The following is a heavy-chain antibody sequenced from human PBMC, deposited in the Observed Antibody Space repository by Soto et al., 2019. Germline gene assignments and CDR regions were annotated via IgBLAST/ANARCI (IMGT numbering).Heavy chain of an antibody. CDR2: INPSGCST. J-gene: IGHJ4*02. CDR1: GYTFTSYY. V-gene: IGHV1-46*03. D-gene: IGHD3-22*01. CDR3: ARDYDSSGYPRYYFDY. Sequence: ASVKVSCKAAGYTFTSYYMHWVRQAPGQGLEWMGIINPSGCSTSYAQKFQGRVTMTRDTSTSTVYMELSSLRSEDTAVYYCARDYDSSGYPRYYFDYWGQGTLVTVSS.